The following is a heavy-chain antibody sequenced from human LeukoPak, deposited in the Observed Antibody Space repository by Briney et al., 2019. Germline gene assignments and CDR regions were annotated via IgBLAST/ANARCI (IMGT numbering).Heavy chain of an antibody. D-gene: IGHD3-22*01. V-gene: IGHV3-33*01. Sequence: GRSLRPSCAASGFTFSSYGMHWVRQAPGKGREWVAVIWYDGSNKYYADSVKGRFTISRDNSKNTLYLQMNSLRAEDTAVYYCATDSSGYYYFDYWGQGTLVTVSS. CDR2: IWYDGSNK. J-gene: IGHJ4*02. CDR3: ATDSSGYYYFDY. CDR1: GFTFSSYG.